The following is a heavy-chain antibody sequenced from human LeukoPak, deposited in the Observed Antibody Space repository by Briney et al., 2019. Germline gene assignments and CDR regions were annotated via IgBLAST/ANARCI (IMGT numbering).Heavy chain of an antibody. Sequence: GGSLRLSCAASVVTLSDHHMDWVRQAPGKGPEWMGRTRDKARGYRTQYAASVQGRFTLSRDDSQKSVYLQMNSLETEDTAVYYCSRDGGKADQSVFDLWGQGTVVTVSS. CDR3: SRDGGKADQSVFDL. CDR2: TRDKARGYRT. CDR1: VVTLSDHH. D-gene: IGHD3-16*01. V-gene: IGHV3-72*01. J-gene: IGHJ3*01.